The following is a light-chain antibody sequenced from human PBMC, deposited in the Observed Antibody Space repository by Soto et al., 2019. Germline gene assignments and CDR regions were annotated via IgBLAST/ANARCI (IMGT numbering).Light chain of an antibody. CDR3: QQYGNSPLT. V-gene: IGKV2-28*01. CDR1: QSLLHSNGYNY. J-gene: IGKJ4*01. Sequence: DIVMTQSPLSLPVTPGEPASISCRSSQSLLHSNGYNYLDWYLQKPGQSPQLLIYLGSNRASGVPDRFSGSGSGTDFTLTISGLEPEDFAVYYCQQYGNSPLTFGGGTKVDI. CDR2: LGS.